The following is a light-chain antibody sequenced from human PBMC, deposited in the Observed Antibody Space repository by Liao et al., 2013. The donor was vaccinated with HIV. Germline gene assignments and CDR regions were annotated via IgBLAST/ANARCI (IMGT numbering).Light chain of an antibody. Sequence: SYELTQTPSVSVSPGQTATITCSGDALPKQFAYWYQQKPGQAPVLVIFKDTERPSGIPERFSGSSSGTTVTLTISGVQAEDEADYYCQSADSRGTYVFGIGTKVTVL. V-gene: IGLV3-25*03. CDR2: KDT. CDR1: ALPKQF. J-gene: IGLJ1*01. CDR3: QSADSRGTYV.